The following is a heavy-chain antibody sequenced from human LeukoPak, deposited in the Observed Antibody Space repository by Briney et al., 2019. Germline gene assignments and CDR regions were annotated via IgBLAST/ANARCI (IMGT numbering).Heavy chain of an antibody. V-gene: IGHV1-46*01. CDR3: AREPYYDFWSGLGPNAFDI. CDR1: GYTFTSYY. D-gene: IGHD3-3*01. J-gene: IGHJ3*02. CDR2: INSSGGST. Sequence: AASVKVSCKASGYTFTSYYMHWVRQAPGQGPEWMGIINSSGGSTSYAQKFQGRVTMTRDTSTSTVYMELSSLRSEDTAVYYCAREPYYDFWSGLGPNAFDIWGQGTMVTVSS.